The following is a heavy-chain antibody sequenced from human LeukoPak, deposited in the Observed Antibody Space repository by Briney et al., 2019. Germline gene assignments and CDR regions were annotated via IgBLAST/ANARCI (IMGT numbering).Heavy chain of an antibody. D-gene: IGHD5-24*01. Sequence: ASVKVSCKASGYTFTSYYMHWVRQAPGQGLEWMGIINPSGGSKSYAQKFQGRVTMTRDTSTSTVYMELSSLRSEDTAVYYCARDLKRWLQSDAFDIWGQGTMVTVSS. J-gene: IGHJ3*02. CDR1: GYTFTSYY. CDR2: INPSGGSK. CDR3: ARDLKRWLQSDAFDI. V-gene: IGHV1-46*03.